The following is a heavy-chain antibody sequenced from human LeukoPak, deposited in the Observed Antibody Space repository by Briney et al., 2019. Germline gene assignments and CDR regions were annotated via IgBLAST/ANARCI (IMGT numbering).Heavy chain of an antibody. J-gene: IGHJ4*02. CDR1: GFTFSSYE. V-gene: IGHV3-48*03. Sequence: PGGSLRLSCAASGFTFSSYEMNWVRQAPGKGLEWVSYISSSGSTIYYADSVKGRFTISRDNAKNSLYLQMNSLRAEHTAVYYCARSGILYFDYWGQGTLVTVYS. CDR3: ARSGILYFDY. CDR2: ISSSGSTI. D-gene: IGHD6-13*01.